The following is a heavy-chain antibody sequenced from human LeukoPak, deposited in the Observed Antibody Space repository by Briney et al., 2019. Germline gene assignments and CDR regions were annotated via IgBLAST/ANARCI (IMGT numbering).Heavy chain of an antibody. CDR1: GFIFDNYA. J-gene: IGHJ4*02. Sequence: GGSLRLSCVASGFIFDNYAMAWVRQAPGKGLEWVSGISGSAERMYYADSVRGRFTISRDNSKNTLFLQLNSLRADDTAVYFCAKRDYPSPTDFYPLFDYWGQGALVTVS. D-gene: IGHD3/OR15-3a*01. CDR2: ISGSAERM. CDR3: AKRDYPSPTDFYPLFDY. V-gene: IGHV3-23*01.